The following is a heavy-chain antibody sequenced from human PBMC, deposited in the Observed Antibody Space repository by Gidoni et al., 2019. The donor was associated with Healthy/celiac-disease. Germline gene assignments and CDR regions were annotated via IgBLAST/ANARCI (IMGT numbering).Heavy chain of an antibody. CDR2: IYYSGST. D-gene: IGHD4-17*01. CDR3: ASVSDYGDYPHSDY. J-gene: IGHJ4*02. V-gene: IGHV4-30-4*01. Sequence: QLQLQESGPGLVRPSQTLSLTCTVSGVSISSGDYYWSWIRQPPGKGLEWIGYIYYSGSTYYNPSLKSRVTISVDTSKNQFSLKLSSVTAADTAVYYCASVSDYGDYPHSDYWGQGTLVTVSS. CDR1: GVSISSGDYY.